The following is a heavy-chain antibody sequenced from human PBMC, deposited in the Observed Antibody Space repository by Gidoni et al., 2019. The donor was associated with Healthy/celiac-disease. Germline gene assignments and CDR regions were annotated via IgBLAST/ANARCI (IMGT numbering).Heavy chain of an antibody. J-gene: IGHJ4*02. CDR2: INHSGST. V-gene: IGHV4-34*01. CDR1: GGSFSGYY. D-gene: IGHD1-7*01. Sequence: QVQLQQWGAGLLKPSETLSLTCAVYGGSFSGYYWSWIRQPPGKGLEWIGEINHSGSTNYNPSLKSRVTISVDTSKNQFSLKLSSVTAADTAVYYCARGRAEYNWNYVGTFDYWGQGTLVTVSS. CDR3: ARGRAEYNWNYVGTFDY.